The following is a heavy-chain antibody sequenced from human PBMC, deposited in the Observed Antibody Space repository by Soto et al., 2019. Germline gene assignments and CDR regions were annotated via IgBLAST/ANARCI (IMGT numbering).Heavy chain of an antibody. Sequence: PSETLSLTCTVSGGSISSGGYYWSWIRQHPGKGLEWFGYIYYSGSTYYNPSLKSRVTISVDTSKNQFSLKLSSVTAADTAVYYCARDTSYSGYDLGDGYYYYMDVWGKGTTVTVSS. D-gene: IGHD5-12*01. V-gene: IGHV4-31*03. CDR2: IYYSGST. CDR3: ARDTSYSGYDLGDGYYYYMDV. CDR1: GGSISSGGYY. J-gene: IGHJ6*03.